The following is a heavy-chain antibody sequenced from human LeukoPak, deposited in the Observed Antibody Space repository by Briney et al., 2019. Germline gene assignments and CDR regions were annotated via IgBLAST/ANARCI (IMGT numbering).Heavy chain of an antibody. CDR1: GYTFTGYY. CDR3: ARSTDSSGYQAWFDY. V-gene: IGHV1-2*02. D-gene: IGHD3-22*01. CDR2: INPDSGVT. J-gene: IGHJ4*02. Sequence: ASVKVSCKASGYTFTGYYMHWVRQAPGQGLEWMGWINPDSGVTNYAQKFQGRVTMTRDTSISTAYMELSRLTSDDTAVYYCARSTDSSGYQAWFDYWGQGTLVTVSS.